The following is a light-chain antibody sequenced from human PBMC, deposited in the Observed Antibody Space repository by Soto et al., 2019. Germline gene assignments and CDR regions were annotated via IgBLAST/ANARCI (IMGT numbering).Light chain of an antibody. J-gene: IGLJ1*01. Sequence: QSALTQPPSVSGSPGQSVAISCTGTSSDVGNYNRVSWYQQPPGTAPKLMIYEVSNRPSGVPDRFSGSKSGNTASLTISGLQAEDEADYYCCSYTTSSTYVFGTGTKLTV. CDR1: SSDVGNYNR. V-gene: IGLV2-18*02. CDR2: EVS. CDR3: CSYTTSSTYV.